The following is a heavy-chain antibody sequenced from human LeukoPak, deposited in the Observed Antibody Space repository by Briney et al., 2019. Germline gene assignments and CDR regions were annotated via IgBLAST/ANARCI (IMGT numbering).Heavy chain of an antibody. V-gene: IGHV3-23*01. D-gene: IGHD3-10*01. CDR1: GFTFSSYA. J-gene: IGHJ5*02. Sequence: GSLRLSCAASGFTFSSYAMSWVRQAPGKGLEWVSAIRGSGGSTYYADSVKGRFTISRDNSKNTLYLQMNSLRAEDTAVYYCAKDRSPLWFGEFRNWFDPWGQGTLVTVSS. CDR2: IRGSGGST. CDR3: AKDRSPLWFGEFRNWFDP.